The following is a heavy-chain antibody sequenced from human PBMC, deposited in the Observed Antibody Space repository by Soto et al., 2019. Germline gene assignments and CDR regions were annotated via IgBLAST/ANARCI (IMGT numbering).Heavy chain of an antibody. Sequence: SETLSLTCTVSGGSISSYYWSWIRQPPGKGLEWIGYIYYSGSTNYNPSLKSRVTISVDTSKNQFSLKLSSVTAADTAVYYCARSYYGDEQYFDYWGQGTLVTVSS. D-gene: IGHD4-17*01. CDR1: GGSISSYY. CDR3: ARSYYGDEQYFDY. V-gene: IGHV4-59*01. J-gene: IGHJ4*02. CDR2: IYYSGST.